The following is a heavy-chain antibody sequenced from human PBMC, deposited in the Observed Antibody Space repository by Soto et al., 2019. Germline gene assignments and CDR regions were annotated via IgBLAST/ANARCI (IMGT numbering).Heavy chain of an antibody. CDR2: IYSSGGT. V-gene: IGHV4-4*07. CDR3: ARGPRFSDSFDP. Sequence: SETLSLTCTVSGGAISGYYWTWIRQSAGKGLEWIGRIYSSGGTKYNPSLQSRVTMSLETSKNQFSLRLTSVTAAETAVYYCARGPRFSDSFDPWGQGTMVTVSS. J-gene: IGHJ5*02. CDR1: GGAISGYY. D-gene: IGHD3-3*01.